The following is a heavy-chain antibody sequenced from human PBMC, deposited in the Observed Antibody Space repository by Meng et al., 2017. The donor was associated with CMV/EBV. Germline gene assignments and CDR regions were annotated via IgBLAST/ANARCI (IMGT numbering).Heavy chain of an antibody. CDR3: ARSLVVVPSVQTYYYYYGMDV. CDR1: GGSISSYY. D-gene: IGHD2-2*01. V-gene: IGHV4-59*01. J-gene: IGHJ6*02. Sequence: GSLRLSCTVSGGSISSYYWSWIRQPPGKGLEWIGYIYYSGSTNYNPSLKSRVTISVDPSKNQFSLKLSSVTAADTAVYYCARSLVVVPSVQTYYYYYGMDVWGQGTTVTVSS. CDR2: IYYSGST.